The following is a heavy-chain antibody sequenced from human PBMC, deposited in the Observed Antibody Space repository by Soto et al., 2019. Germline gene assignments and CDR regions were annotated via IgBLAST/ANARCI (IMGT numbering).Heavy chain of an antibody. D-gene: IGHD3-22*01. V-gene: IGHV3-23*01. CDR2: ISGSGGST. CDR3: AKGNYYDSSGSLYYFDY. CDR1: GFTFSSYA. Sequence: PGGSLRLSCAASGFTFSSYAMSWVRQAPGKGLEWVSAISGSGGSTYYADSVKGRFTISRDNSKNTLYLQMNSLRAEDTAVYYCAKGNYYDSSGSLYYFDYWGQGTLVTVSS. J-gene: IGHJ4*02.